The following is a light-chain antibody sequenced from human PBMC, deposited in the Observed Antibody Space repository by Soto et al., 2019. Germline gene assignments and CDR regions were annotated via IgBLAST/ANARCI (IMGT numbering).Light chain of an antibody. CDR1: QGVTTY. V-gene: IGKV1-39*01. Sequence: IQMTQSPSSLSASVGDRVTITCRASQGVTTYLNWYQQKPGKAPKLLISTASTLQRGVPSRFSGSGSGTDFTLTITTLQPGDFATYFCQQSYSTPYTFGQGTKLEIK. J-gene: IGKJ2*01. CDR2: TAS. CDR3: QQSYSTPYT.